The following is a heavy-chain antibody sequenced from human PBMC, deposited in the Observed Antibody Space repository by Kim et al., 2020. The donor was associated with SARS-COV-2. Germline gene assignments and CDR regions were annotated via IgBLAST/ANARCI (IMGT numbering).Heavy chain of an antibody. J-gene: IGHJ4*02. CDR1: GYTFTSYY. Sequence: ASVKVSCKASGYTFTSYYMHWVRQAPGQGLEWMGIINPSGGSTSYAQKFQGRVTMTRDTSTSTVYMELSSLRSEDTAVYYCAREREYSSGWYGPVSYWGQGTLVTVSS. V-gene: IGHV1-46*01. CDR2: INPSGGST. D-gene: IGHD6-19*01. CDR3: AREREYSSGWYGPVSY.